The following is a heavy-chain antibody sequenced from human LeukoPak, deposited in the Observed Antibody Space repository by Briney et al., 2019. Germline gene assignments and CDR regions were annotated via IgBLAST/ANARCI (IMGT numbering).Heavy chain of an antibody. CDR1: GYTFTTYD. J-gene: IGHJ3*02. CDR2: MNPNSGNT. D-gene: IGHD6-13*01. V-gene: IGHV1-8*01. Sequence: ASVKVSCKASGYTFTTYDINWVRQATGHGLEWMGWMNPNSGNTGYAQKFQGRVTMTRDTSISTAYMELNSLRAEDTAVYYCARSDTYIAGDAFDIWGQGTMVTVSS. CDR3: ARSDTYIAGDAFDI.